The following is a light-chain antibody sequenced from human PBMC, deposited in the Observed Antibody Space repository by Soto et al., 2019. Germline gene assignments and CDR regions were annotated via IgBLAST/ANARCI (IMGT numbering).Light chain of an antibody. V-gene: IGKV3-11*01. J-gene: IGKJ4*01. CDR1: QSISRY. CDR2: DAS. Sequence: EIVLTQSPATLSLSPGERATLSCRASQSISRYLAWYQQKPGQAPRLLIYDASHRATGIPARFSGSGSGTDFAPTISSLEPEDFTVYYCQQRSNWPTFGGGTKVEIK. CDR3: QQRSNWPT.